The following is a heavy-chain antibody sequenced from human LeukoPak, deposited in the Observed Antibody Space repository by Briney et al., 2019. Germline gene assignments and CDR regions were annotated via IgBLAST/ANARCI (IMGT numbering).Heavy chain of an antibody. CDR3: AKDFSVYYYDSRVSDY. D-gene: IGHD3-22*01. J-gene: IGHJ4*02. V-gene: IGHV3-30*04. CDR2: ISYDGSNK. Sequence: GSLRLSCAASGFTFSSYAMHWVRQAPGKGLEWVAVISYDGSNKYYADSVKDRFTISRDNSKNTPYLQMNSLRAEDTAVYYCAKDFSVYYYDSRVSDYWGQGTLVTVSS. CDR1: GFTFSSYA.